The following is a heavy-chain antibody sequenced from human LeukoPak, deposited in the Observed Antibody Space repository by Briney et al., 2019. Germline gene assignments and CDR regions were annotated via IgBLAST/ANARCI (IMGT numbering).Heavy chain of an antibody. CDR3: ASSHPLGSNNDYYTPFDY. CDR2: LYYSGDT. J-gene: IGHJ4*02. V-gene: IGHV4-59*01. D-gene: IGHD3-3*01. CDR1: GGSISNYY. Sequence: SETLSLTCSVSGGSISNYYWSWIRQPPGKGLEWIGYLYYSGDTNYNPSLKSRVTISVDTFKNQFSLSLSSVTAADTAVYYCASSHPLGSNNDYYTPFDYWGLGTLVTVSS.